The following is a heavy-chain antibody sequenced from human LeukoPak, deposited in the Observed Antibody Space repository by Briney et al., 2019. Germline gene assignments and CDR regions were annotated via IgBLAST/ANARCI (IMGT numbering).Heavy chain of an antibody. V-gene: IGHV4-34*01. Sequence: PSETLSLTCAVYGGSFSGYYWSWIRQPPGKGLEWIGEINHSGSTNYNPSLKSRVTISVDKSKNQFSLKLSSVTAADTAVYYCASSHYSSSWYINYFDYWGQGTLVTVSS. CDR1: GGSFSGYY. CDR2: INHSGST. CDR3: ASSHYSSSWYINYFDY. J-gene: IGHJ4*02. D-gene: IGHD6-13*01.